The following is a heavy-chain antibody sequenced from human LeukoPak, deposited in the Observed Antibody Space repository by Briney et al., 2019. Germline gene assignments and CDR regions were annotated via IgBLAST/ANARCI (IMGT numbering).Heavy chain of an antibody. Sequence: PGESLRLSCTASGYTFSDYSMIWVRQAPGKGLEWVSCISSTNGFIHSAESLKGRVSISRDNAKSSLYLQMRSLRAEDTGMYYCARAGDGEYGRHAFDIWGQGTMVTVSS. D-gene: IGHD4-17*01. CDR2: ISSTNGFI. CDR3: ARAGDGEYGRHAFDI. J-gene: IGHJ3*02. CDR1: GYTFSDYS. V-gene: IGHV3-21*01.